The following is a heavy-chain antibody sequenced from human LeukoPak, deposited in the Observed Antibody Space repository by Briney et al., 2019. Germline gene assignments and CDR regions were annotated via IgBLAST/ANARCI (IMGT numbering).Heavy chain of an antibody. D-gene: IGHD4-23*01. Sequence: SETLSLTCTVPGGSINGHYYNWIRQPPAKELEWIGYIYYSESTNYNPSLKSRVTISLDTSKNQFSLKLSSVTTADTAVYYCARSVVTLYWDCDLWGRGTLVTVSS. CDR3: ARSVVTLYWDCDL. CDR1: GGSINGHY. CDR2: IYYSEST. V-gene: IGHV4-59*11. J-gene: IGHJ2*01.